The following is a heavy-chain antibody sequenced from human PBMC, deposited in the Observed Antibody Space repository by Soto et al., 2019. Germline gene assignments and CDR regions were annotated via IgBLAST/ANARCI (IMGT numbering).Heavy chain of an antibody. CDR2: ISYDGSNK. Sequence: GGSLRLSCAASGLTFSSYAMHWVRQAPGKGLEWVAVISYDGSNKYYADSVKGRFTISRDNSKNTLYLQMNSLRAEDTAVYYCARCRGIAVAGTHSGYYGMDVWGQGTTVTVSS. V-gene: IGHV3-30-3*01. CDR1: GLTFSSYA. D-gene: IGHD6-19*01. CDR3: ARCRGIAVAGTHSGYYGMDV. J-gene: IGHJ6*02.